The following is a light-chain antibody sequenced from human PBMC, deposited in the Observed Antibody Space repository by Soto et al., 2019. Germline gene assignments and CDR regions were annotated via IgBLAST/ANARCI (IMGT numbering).Light chain of an antibody. V-gene: IGLV2-23*01. CDR2: EGT. J-gene: IGLJ1*01. Sequence: QSAPTQPASVSGSPGQSITISCTGTNNLVSWYQQHPGKAPKVVIYEGTKRPSSVSNRFSGSNSGRTASLTISGLQAEDEAHYFCCVYVGARSYVFGPGTKLTV. CDR1: NNL. CDR3: CVYVGARSYV.